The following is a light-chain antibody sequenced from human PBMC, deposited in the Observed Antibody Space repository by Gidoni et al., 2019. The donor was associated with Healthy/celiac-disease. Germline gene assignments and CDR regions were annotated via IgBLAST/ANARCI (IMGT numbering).Light chain of an antibody. CDR3: QQSYSTPMYT. Sequence: DIQITQSPSSLSASVGDRVTIPCRASQSISSYLNWYQQKPGKAPKLLIYAASSLQSGVPSRFSGSGSGTDFTLTISSLQPEDFATYYCQQSYSTPMYTFGQGTKLEIK. V-gene: IGKV1-39*01. CDR2: AAS. CDR1: QSISSY. J-gene: IGKJ2*01.